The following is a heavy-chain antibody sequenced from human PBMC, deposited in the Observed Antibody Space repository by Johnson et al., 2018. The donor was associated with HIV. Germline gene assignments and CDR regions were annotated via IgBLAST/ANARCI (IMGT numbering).Heavy chain of an antibody. D-gene: IGHD3-16*01. V-gene: IGHV3-66*01. CDR2: IYSGGST. CDR1: GFSVSNTY. CDR3: ARAYTYGAFDL. J-gene: IGHJ3*01. Sequence: VQLVESGGGLVQPGGSLTLSCGASGFSVSNTYMNWVRQAPGKGLEWVSVIYSGGSTYYADSVRDRFTISRDNSRNTLYLQMNSLRAEDTAVYFCARAYTYGAFDLWGQGTLVTVSS.